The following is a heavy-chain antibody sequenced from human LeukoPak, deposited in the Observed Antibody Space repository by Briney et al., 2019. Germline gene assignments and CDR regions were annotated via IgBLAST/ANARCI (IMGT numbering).Heavy chain of an antibody. J-gene: IGHJ3*02. CDR3: TRALRGEWELDDAFDI. CDR2: IRSKAYGGTT. D-gene: IGHD1-26*01. V-gene: IGHV3-49*04. CDR1: GFTFGDYA. Sequence: GGSLRLSCTASGFTFGDYAMSWVRQAPGKGLEWVGFIRSKAYGGTTEYAASVKGRFTISRDDSKSIAYLQMNSLKTEDTAVYYCTRALRGEWELDDAFDIWGQGTMVTVSS.